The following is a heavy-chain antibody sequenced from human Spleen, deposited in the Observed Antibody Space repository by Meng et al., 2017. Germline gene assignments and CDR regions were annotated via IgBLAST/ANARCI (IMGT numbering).Heavy chain of an antibody. CDR3: ARGPTTMAHDFDY. CDR2: TNHSGST. J-gene: IGHJ4*02. V-gene: IGHV4-34*01. Sequence: SETLSLTCVVSGGSFSDYYWSWIRQPPGKGLEWFGETNHSGSTNYNPSLESRATISVDTSQNNLSLKLGSVTAADSAVYYCARGPTTMAHDFDYWGQGTLVTVSS. CDR1: GGSFSDYY. D-gene: IGHD4-11*01.